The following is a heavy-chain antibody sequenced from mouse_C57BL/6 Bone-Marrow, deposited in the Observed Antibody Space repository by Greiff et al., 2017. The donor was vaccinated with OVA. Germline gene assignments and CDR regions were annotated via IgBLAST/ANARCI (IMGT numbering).Heavy chain of an antibody. CDR1: GYTFTSYG. Sequence: QVQLQQSGAELARPGASVKLSCKASGYTFTSYGISWVKQRTGQGLEWIGEIYPRSGNTYYNEKFKGKATLTADKSSSTAYMELRSLTSEDSAVYFCAVYYSNYEAAYWGQGTLVTVSA. CDR2: IYPRSGNT. D-gene: IGHD2-5*01. V-gene: IGHV1-81*01. CDR3: AVYYSNYEAAY. J-gene: IGHJ3*01.